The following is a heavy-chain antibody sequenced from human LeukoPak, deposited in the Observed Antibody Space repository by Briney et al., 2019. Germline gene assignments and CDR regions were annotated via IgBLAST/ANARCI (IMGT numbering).Heavy chain of an antibody. Sequence: ASVKVSCKASGYTFTGYYMHWVRQAPGQGLEWMGWINPNSGGTNYAQKFQGRVTMTRDTSISTAYMELSRLRSDDTAVYYCARVYPLYGSGSYSHIDYWGQGTLVTVSS. J-gene: IGHJ4*02. D-gene: IGHD3-10*01. CDR1: GYTFTGYY. V-gene: IGHV1-2*02. CDR2: INPNSGGT. CDR3: ARVYPLYGSGSYSHIDY.